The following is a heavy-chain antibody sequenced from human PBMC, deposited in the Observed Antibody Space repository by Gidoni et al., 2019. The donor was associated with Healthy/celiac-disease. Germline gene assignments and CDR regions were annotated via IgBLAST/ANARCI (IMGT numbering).Heavy chain of an antibody. D-gene: IGHD1-20*01. CDR1: GCTLSDYY. Sequence: QVQLAESGGGLVKPGGSLRLSCAAPGCTLSDYYMGWIRQAPGKGLGWVSYISSSSSYTNYADSVRDRFTISRDNAKNSLYLQMNSLGAEDTAVYYCARERSKYNWNAPFDYWGQGTLVTVSS. CDR3: ARERSKYNWNAPFDY. CDR2: ISSSSSYT. V-gene: IGHV3-11*06. J-gene: IGHJ4*02.